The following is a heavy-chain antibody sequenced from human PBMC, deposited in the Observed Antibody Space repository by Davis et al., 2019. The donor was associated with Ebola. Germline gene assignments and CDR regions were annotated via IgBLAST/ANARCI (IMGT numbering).Heavy chain of an antibody. CDR2: IIPIFDTP. CDR3: ARDFDGGNYYFDY. CDR1: GGSFSSHP. J-gene: IGHJ4*02. V-gene: IGHV1-69*13. Sequence: SVKVSCKTSGGSFSSHPISWVRQAPRQGFEWMGGIIPIFDTPHYAQKFQGRITITADASTSTAYMELSSLRSEDTATYSCARDFDGGNYYFDYWGPGTPVTVSS. D-gene: IGHD3-9*01.